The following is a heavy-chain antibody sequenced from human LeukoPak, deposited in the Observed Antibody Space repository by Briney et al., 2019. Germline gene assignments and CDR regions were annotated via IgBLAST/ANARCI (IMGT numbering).Heavy chain of an antibody. CDR3: ARGRYYYDSIGSFDY. D-gene: IGHD3-22*01. J-gene: IGHJ4*02. CDR1: GGSISSGSYY. Sequence: SQALSLTCTVSGGSISSGSYYWSWIRQPAGKGLEWIGRIYTSGSTNYNPSLKSRVTISVDTSKNQFSLKLSSVTAADTAVYYCARGRYYYDSIGSFDYWGQGTLVTASS. CDR2: IYTSGST. V-gene: IGHV4-61*02.